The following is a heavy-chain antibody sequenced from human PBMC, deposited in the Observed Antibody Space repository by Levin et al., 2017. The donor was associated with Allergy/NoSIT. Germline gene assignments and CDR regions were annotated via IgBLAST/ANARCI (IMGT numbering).Heavy chain of an antibody. CDR3: ARDRWWELLGGMDV. CDR2: ISSSGSTI. Sequence: GESLKISCAASGFTFSDYYMSWIRQAPGKGLEWVSYISSSGSTIYYADSVKGRFTISRDNAKNSLYLQMNSLRAEDTAVYYCARDRWWELLGGMDVWGQGTTVTVSS. J-gene: IGHJ6*02. D-gene: IGHD1-26*01. CDR1: GFTFSDYY. V-gene: IGHV3-11*01.